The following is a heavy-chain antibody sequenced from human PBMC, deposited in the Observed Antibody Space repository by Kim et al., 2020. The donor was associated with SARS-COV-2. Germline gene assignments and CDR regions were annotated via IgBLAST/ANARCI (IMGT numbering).Heavy chain of an antibody. Sequence: PSLKSRVTISVDTSKNQFSLKLSSVTAADTAVYYCARHHCSGGSCYDFDYWGQGTLVTVSS. J-gene: IGHJ4*02. D-gene: IGHD2-15*01. CDR3: ARHHCSGGSCYDFDY. V-gene: IGHV4-39*01.